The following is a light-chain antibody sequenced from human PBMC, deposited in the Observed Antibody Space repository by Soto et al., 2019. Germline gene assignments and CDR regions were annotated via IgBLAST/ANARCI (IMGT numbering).Light chain of an antibody. CDR3: MQGLQTPA. CDR1: QSLLHSNGYTY. CDR2: LGA. V-gene: IGKV2-28*01. Sequence: DSVMTQSPLSLPVTPGEPASISCRASQSLLHSNGYTYLDWYLQKPGQSPQLLIYLGANRASGVPDRFSGSGSGTDFTLKISRVEDEDVGLYYCMQGLQTPAFGQGTKVEI. J-gene: IGKJ1*01.